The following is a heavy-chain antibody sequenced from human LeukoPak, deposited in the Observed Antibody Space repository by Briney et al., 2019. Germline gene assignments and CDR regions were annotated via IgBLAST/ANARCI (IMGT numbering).Heavy chain of an antibody. CDR2: IYSGGST. D-gene: IGHD5-18*01. J-gene: IGHJ4*02. CDR1: GFTVSSNY. Sequence: HPGGSLRLSCAASGFTVSSNYMSWVRQAPGKGLEWVSVIYSGGSTYYADSVKGRFTISRDNSKNTLYLQMSSLKPEDTAVYYCVKHARGFSFGTYYFDYWGQGTLVTVSS. V-gene: IGHV3-66*04. CDR3: VKHARGFSFGTYYFDY.